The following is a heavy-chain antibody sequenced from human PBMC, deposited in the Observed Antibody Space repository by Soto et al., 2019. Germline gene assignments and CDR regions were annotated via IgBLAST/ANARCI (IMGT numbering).Heavy chain of an antibody. CDR3: DRDRRVWCVF. CDR1: GYPFTSNR. D-gene: IGHD3-16*01. Sequence: GPEVKKTGASVKVSCKTSGYPFTSNRLSWVRRAPGQGLEWMGWISPHNGNAKYAQKFQDRVTMTADTAASTVYMELRSLRAECPAVFSCDRDRRVWCVFRGQRTLV. CDR2: ISPHNGNA. V-gene: IGHV1-18*01. J-gene: IGHJ4*02.